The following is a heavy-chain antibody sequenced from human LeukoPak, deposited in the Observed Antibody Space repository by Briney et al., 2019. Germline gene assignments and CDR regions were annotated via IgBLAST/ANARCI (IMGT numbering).Heavy chain of an antibody. J-gene: IGHJ5*02. CDR1: GGSISSGGYY. CDR3: ARGRALRLVHWFDP. D-gene: IGHD2-8*02. V-gene: IGHV4-30-2*01. Sequence: PSETLSLTRTVSGGSISSGGYYWSWIRQPPGKGLEWIGYIYHSGSTYYNPSLKSRVTISVDRSKNQFSLKLSSVTAADTAVYYCARGRALRLVHWFDPWGQGTLVTVSS. CDR2: IYHSGST.